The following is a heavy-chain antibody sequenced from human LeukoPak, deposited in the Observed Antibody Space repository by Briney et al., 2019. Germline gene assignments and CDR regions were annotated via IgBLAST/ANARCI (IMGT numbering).Heavy chain of an antibody. J-gene: IGHJ4*02. CDR2: IYYSGNT. CDR1: GGSISNYY. Sequence: SETLSLTCTVSGGSISNYYWSWIRQPPGKGLEWIGYIYYSGNTNYNPSLKSRVTISVDTSKNQFSLKLSSVTATDTAMYYCARHRGGGWHFDYWGQGTLVTVSS. V-gene: IGHV4-59*08. D-gene: IGHD6-19*01. CDR3: ARHRGGGWHFDY.